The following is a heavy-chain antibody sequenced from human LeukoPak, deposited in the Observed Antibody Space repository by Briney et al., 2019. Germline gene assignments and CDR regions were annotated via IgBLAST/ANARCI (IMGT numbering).Heavy chain of an antibody. CDR3: ARADITMTVDY. CDR1: GYSFIRHH. J-gene: IGHJ4*02. V-gene: IGHV1-46*01. CDR2: INPSGGST. D-gene: IGHD3-22*01. Sequence: GASVKVSCKAFGYSFIRHHIHWVRQAPGQGLEWMGIINPSGGSTSYAQKFQGRVTMTRDTSTSTVYMELSSLRSEDTAVYYCARADITMTVDYWGQGTLVTVSS.